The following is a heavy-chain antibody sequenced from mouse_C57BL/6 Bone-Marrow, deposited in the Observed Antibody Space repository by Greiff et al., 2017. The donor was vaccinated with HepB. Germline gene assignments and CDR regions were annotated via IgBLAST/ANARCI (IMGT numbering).Heavy chain of an antibody. CDR3: AMKYYYGSSPSFDY. J-gene: IGHJ2*01. V-gene: IGHV1-26*01. Sequence: EVQLQQSGPELVKPGASVKISCKASGYTFTDYYMNWVKQSHGKSLEWIGDINPNNGGTSYNQKFKGKATLTVDKSSSTAYMELRSLTSEDSAVYYCAMKYYYGSSPSFDYWGQGTTLTVSS. D-gene: IGHD1-1*01. CDR1: GYTFTDYY. CDR2: INPNNGGT.